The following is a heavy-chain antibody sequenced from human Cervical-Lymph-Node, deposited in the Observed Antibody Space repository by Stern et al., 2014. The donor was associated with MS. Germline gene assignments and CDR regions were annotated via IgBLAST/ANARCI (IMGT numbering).Heavy chain of an antibody. Sequence: LVQSGAEMKKPGASVKVSCKASGYTFTDYYMHWVRQAPGQGLEWMGWINPDNGDTDSVQKFQGRVTMTRDTSISTAYMELSRLSSDDAAMYYCARQYYGMDVWGQGTTVTVSS. D-gene: IGHD4-11*01. V-gene: IGHV1-2*02. CDR3: ARQYYGMDV. CDR1: GYTFTDYY. J-gene: IGHJ6*02. CDR2: INPDNGDT.